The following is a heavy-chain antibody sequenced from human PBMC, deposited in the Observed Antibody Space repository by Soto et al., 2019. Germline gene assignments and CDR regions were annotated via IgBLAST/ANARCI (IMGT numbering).Heavy chain of an antibody. J-gene: IGHJ4*02. CDR2: IYYSGST. CDR3: ASSYYDSSGYPYYFDY. CDR1: GGSISSYY. V-gene: IGHV4-59*01. Sequence: SETLSLTCTVPGGSISSYYWSWIRQPPGKGLEWIGYIYYSGSTNYNPSLKSRVTISVDTSKNQFSLKLSSVTAADTAVYYCASSYYDSSGYPYYFDYWGQGTLVTVSS. D-gene: IGHD3-22*01.